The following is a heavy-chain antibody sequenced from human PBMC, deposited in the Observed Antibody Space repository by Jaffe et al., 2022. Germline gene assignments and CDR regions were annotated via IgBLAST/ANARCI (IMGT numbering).Heavy chain of an antibody. CDR3: TRSYGDYARPFYYYYYMDV. V-gene: IGHV3-15*01. J-gene: IGHJ6*03. D-gene: IGHD4-17*01. CDR1: GFTFSNAW. Sequence: EVQLVESGGGLVKPGGSLRLSCAASGFTFSNAWMSWVRQAPGKGLEWVGRIKSKTDGGTTDYAAPVKGRFTISRDDSKNTLYLQMNSLKTEDTAVYYCTRSYGDYARPFYYYYYMDVWGKGTTVTVSS. CDR2: IKSKTDGGTT.